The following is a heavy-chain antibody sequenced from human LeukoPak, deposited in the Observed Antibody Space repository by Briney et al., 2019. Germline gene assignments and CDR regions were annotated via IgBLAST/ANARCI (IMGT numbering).Heavy chain of an antibody. V-gene: IGHV4-39*07. CDR3: ARDLSSDFWSGYFDY. CDR1: GGSISSSSYY. CDR2: IYHSGST. D-gene: IGHD3-3*01. J-gene: IGHJ4*02. Sequence: SETLSLTCTVSGGSISSSSYYWGWVRQPPGKGLEWIGEIYHSGSTNYNPSLKSRVTISVDKSKNQFSLKLSSVTAADTAVYYCARDLSSDFWSGYFDYWGQGTLVTVSS.